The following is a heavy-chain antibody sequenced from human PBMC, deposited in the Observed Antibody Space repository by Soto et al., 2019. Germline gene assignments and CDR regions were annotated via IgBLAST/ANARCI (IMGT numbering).Heavy chain of an antibody. CDR3: ARDLWVGYCSCGSCSLTPYYYYYYGMDV. J-gene: IGHJ6*02. V-gene: IGHV3-21*01. CDR1: GFTFSSYS. CDR2: ISSSSSYI. D-gene: IGHD2-15*01. Sequence: GGSLRLSCAASGFTFSSYSMNWVRQAPGKGLEWVSSISSSSSYIYYADSVKGRFTISRDNAKNSLYLQMNSLRAEDTAVYYCARDLWVGYCSCGSCSLTPYYYYYYGMDVWGQGTTVTVSS.